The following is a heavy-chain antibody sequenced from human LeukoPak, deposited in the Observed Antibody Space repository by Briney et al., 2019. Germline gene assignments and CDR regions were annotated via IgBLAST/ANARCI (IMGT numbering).Heavy chain of an antibody. CDR1: GFTFSSYW. Sequence: PGGSLRLSCAASGFTFSSYWMSWVRQAPGKGLEWVANIKQDGSEKYYVDSVKDRFTISRDNAKNSLYLQMNSLRAEDTAVYYCARDDLWYYDFWSGYYGMDVWGQGTTVTVSS. D-gene: IGHD3-3*01. CDR2: IKQDGSEK. V-gene: IGHV3-7*03. J-gene: IGHJ6*02. CDR3: ARDDLWYYDFWSGYYGMDV.